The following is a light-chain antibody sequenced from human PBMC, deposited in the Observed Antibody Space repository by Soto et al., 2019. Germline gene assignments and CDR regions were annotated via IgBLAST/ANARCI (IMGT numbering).Light chain of an antibody. CDR3: QHLNSYPPA. J-gene: IGKJ5*01. V-gene: IGKV1-5*01. CDR1: QTITRR. Sequence: DIQMTQSPSTLSASVGDRVTITCRASQTITRRMAWYQQKPGKAPKLLIYGASTLQSGVPSRFSGSGSGTDFTLTISSLQPEDFATYYCQHLNSYPPAFGQGTRLEIK. CDR2: GAS.